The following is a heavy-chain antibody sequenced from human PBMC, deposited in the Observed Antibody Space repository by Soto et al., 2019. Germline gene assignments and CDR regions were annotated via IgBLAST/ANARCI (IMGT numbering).Heavy chain of an antibody. CDR1: GGSVSSGSYY. CDR3: ARVERGTATTVVDAFDI. V-gene: IGHV4-34*01. Sequence: QVQLQQWGAGLLKPSETLSLTCAVYGGSVSSGSYYWSWIRQPPGKGLEWIGEMSHSGGTHFNPSLKRRVTISVDTSKNQFSLKMSCVTAADTALYYCARVERGTATTVVDAFDIWGPGTMVTVSS. D-gene: IGHD1-1*01. J-gene: IGHJ3*02. CDR2: MSHSGGT.